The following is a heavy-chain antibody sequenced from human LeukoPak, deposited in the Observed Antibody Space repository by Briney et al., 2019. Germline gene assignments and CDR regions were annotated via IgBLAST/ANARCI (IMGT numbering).Heavy chain of an antibody. CDR1: GASISHYY. D-gene: IGHD3-10*01. J-gene: IGHJ3*01. V-gene: IGHV4-4*07. Sequence: SETLSLTCTVSGASISHYYWNWIRQPAGKGLEWIGRIYTLYTTGSPDYNPSLKSRITMSIDTSKNQFSLNLSSVTAADTAVYYCARDPGSGSYYLAFGVWGQGTMVTVSS. CDR3: ARDPGSGSYYLAFGV. CDR2: IYTLYTTGSP.